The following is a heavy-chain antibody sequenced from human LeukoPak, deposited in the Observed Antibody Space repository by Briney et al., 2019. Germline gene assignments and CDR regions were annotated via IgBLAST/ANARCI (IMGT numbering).Heavy chain of an antibody. J-gene: IGHJ5*01. CDR2: INHSGST. CDR3: ARGTSGWFDY. V-gene: IGHV4-34*01. Sequence: SETLSLTCAVYGGSFSGYYWSWIRQPPGKGLEWIGEINHSGSTNYNPSLKGRVTISVDTSKNQFSLKLSSVTAADTAVYYCARGTSGWFDYWGQGTLVTVSS. CDR1: GGSFSGYY. D-gene: IGHD3-3*01.